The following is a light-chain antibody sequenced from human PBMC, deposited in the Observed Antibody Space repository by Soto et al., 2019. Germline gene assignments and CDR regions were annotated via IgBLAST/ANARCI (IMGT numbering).Light chain of an antibody. CDR2: HTS. CDR3: QQRSNWLT. Sequence: EIVLTQSPGVLSLSPGERATLSCRASESVNIMYLGWYQQKPGQAPRLLIFHTSLRPTGIPDRFSGSGSGTDFTLTISRLEPEDFAVYYCQQRSNWLTFGQGTRLEIK. CDR1: ESVNIMY. V-gene: IGKV3D-20*02. J-gene: IGKJ5*01.